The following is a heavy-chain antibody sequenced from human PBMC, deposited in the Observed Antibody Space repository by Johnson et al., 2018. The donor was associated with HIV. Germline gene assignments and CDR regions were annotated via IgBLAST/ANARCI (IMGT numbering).Heavy chain of an antibody. CDR1: GFSVSSYY. Sequence: VQLVESGGGLVQPGGSLRLSCAASGFSVSSYYMSWVRQAPGKGLEWVSVLFSGGTTYYADSVRGRFTISRDNAKNSLYLQMNSLRAGDTAVYYCATDGPCSTSWYCTFDIWGQGTMVTVSS. V-gene: IGHV3-66*01. CDR2: LFSGGTT. J-gene: IGHJ3*02. CDR3: ATDGPCSTSWYCTFDI. D-gene: IGHD6-13*01.